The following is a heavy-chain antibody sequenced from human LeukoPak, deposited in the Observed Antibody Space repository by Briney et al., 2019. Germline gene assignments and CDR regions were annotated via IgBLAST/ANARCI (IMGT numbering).Heavy chain of an antibody. D-gene: IGHD3-10*01. CDR2: ISYDGSNK. V-gene: IGHV3-30*03. J-gene: IGHJ4*01. Sequence: GGSLRLSPAASRVTFCSYWMSWVREAPGKGLEWVAVISYDGSNKYYAASVQGRINNARDNSKNTLYLQMDGLTNEDTALYDCATGGGPMIRGEDYYLDYWGQGTLVTVSS. CDR3: ATGGGPMIRGEDYYLDY. CDR1: RVTFCSYW.